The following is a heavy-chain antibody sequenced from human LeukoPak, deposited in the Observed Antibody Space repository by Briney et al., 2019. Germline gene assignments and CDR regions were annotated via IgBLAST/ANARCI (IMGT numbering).Heavy chain of an antibody. CDR2: ISSSGNI. CDR1: EFTFSSYS. J-gene: IGHJ4*02. CDR3: ARESRSESYLEN. D-gene: IGHD3-10*01. V-gene: IGHV3-21*05. Sequence: GGSLRLSCGASEFTFSSYSMNWVRQAPGKGLEWVSYISSSGNIYYADSVKGRFTISRDNARSSLSLQMDSLRAEDTAIYYCARESRSESYLENWGQGTLVTVSS.